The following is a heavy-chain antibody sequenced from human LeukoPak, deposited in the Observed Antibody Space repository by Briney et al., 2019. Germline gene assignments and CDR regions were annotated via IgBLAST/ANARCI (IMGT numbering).Heavy chain of an antibody. CDR3: ARDLTGQDAFDI. Sequence: ASVKVSCKASGGTFISYAISWVRQAPGQGLEWMGGIIPIFGTANYAQKFQGRVTITADESTSTAYMELSSLRSEDTAVYYCARDLTGQDAFDIWGQGTMVTVSS. V-gene: IGHV1-69*13. CDR1: GGTFISYA. CDR2: IIPIFGTA. D-gene: IGHD3-9*01. J-gene: IGHJ3*02.